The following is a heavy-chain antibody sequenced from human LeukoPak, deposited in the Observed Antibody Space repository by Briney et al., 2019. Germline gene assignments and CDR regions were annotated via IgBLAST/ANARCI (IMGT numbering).Heavy chain of an antibody. CDR1: GFTFSTYW. CDR3: AKDKACSSPGWFDP. D-gene: IGHD6-13*01. V-gene: IGHV3-7*03. J-gene: IGHJ5*02. CDR2: IKQDGSEK. Sequence: GGSLRLSCAASGFTFSTYWMSWVRQAPGKGLEWVANIKQDGSEKYYVDSVKGRFTISRDNAKNSLYLQMNSLRAEDTAVYYCAKDKACSSPGWFDPWGQGTLVTVSS.